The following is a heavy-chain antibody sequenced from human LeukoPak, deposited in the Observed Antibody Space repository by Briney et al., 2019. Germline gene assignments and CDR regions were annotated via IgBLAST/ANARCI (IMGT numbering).Heavy chain of an antibody. V-gene: IGHV1-2*02. Sequence: ASVKVSCKASGYTFTGYYLHWVRQAPGQGLEWMGWINPNSGGTNYAQKFQGRVTMTWDTPISTAYMELTRLRSDDTAVYYCARGRARVAGLYYFDFWGPGTLVTVSS. CDR1: GYTFTGYY. CDR2: INPNSGGT. CDR3: ARGRARVAGLYYFDF. D-gene: IGHD6-19*01. J-gene: IGHJ4*02.